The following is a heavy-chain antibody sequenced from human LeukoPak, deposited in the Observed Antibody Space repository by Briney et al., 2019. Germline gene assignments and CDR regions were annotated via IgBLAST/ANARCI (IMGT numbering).Heavy chain of an antibody. CDR2: MNPNSGNT. Sequence: ASVKVSCKASGYTFTSYDINWVRQATGQGLEWMGWMNPNSGNTGYAQKFQGRVTMTRNTSISTAYMELSSLRSEDTAVYYCARRPYDFWSGYYTSWGQGTLVTVSS. V-gene: IGHV1-8*01. J-gene: IGHJ4*02. CDR3: ARRPYDFWSGYYTS. D-gene: IGHD3-3*01. CDR1: GYTFTSYD.